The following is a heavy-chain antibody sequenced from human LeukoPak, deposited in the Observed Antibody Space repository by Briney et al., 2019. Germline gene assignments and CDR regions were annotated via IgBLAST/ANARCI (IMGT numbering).Heavy chain of an antibody. J-gene: IGHJ4*02. CDR1: GFTVSSNY. CDR2: IYSGGST. V-gene: IGHV3-53*01. CDR3: ASGGDSSGYYPFDY. D-gene: IGHD3-22*01. Sequence: PGGSLRLSCAASGFTVSSNYMSWVRQAPGKGLEWASVIYSGGSTYYADSVKGRFTISRDNSKNTLYLQMNSLRAEDTAVYYCASGGDSSGYYPFDYWGQGTLVTVSS.